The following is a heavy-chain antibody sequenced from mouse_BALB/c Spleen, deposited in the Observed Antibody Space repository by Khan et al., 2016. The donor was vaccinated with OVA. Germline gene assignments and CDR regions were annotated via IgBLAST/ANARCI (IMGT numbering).Heavy chain of an antibody. J-gene: IGHJ4*01. V-gene: IGHV3-2*02. D-gene: IGHD4-1*01. CDR2: ISNSGST. CDR1: GYSITRDYA. Sequence: EVQLQEPGPGLVKPSQSLSLTCTVSGYSITRDYAWNWIRQFPGNKLEWMGNISNSGSTSYNPSLNSRTSITRDTSKNQFFLQLNSVTTEDTATYFWASELGRYDAMDCWGQGTSVAVAS. CDR3: ASELGRYDAMDC.